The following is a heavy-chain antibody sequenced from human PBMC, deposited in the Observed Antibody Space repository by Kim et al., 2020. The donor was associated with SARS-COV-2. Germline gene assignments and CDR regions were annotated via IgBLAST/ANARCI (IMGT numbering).Heavy chain of an antibody. D-gene: IGHD2-21*01. CDR2: ISSSSSTI. V-gene: IGHV3-48*01. CDR3: ATPIEVDHDPLKYYYYGMDV. J-gene: IGHJ6*02. Sequence: WGSLRLSCAASGFTFSSYSMNWVRQAPGKGLEWVSYISSSSSTIYYADSVKGRFTISRDNAKNSLYLQMNSLRAEDTAVYYCATPIEVDHDPLKYYYYGMDVWGQGTTVTVSS. CDR1: GFTFSSYS.